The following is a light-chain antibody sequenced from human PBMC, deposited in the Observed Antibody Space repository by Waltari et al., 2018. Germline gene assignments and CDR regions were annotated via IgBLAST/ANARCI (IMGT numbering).Light chain of an antibody. J-gene: IGLJ1*01. CDR2: GNS. CDR3: QSYDSSLSGSRV. Sequence: QSVLTQPPSVSGAPGQRVTLSCTGSSSNIGAGYDVHWYQQLPGTAPKPLIYGNSNRPSGVPDRFSGSKSGTSASLAITGLQAEDEADYYCQSYDSSLSGSRVFGTGTKVTVL. V-gene: IGLV1-40*01. CDR1: SSNIGAGYD.